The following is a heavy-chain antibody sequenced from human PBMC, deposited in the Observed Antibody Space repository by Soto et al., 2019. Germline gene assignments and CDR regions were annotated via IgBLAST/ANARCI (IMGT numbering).Heavy chain of an antibody. Sequence: QVQLQESGPGLVKPSQTLSLTCTVSGGSISSGGYYWSWIRQHPGKGLEWIGYIYYSGSTYYNPSLKSRVTITVDPSKNRFSLKLSSVTAGDRAVYFCARYPLSGLWCGESGYWGQGTLVTVSS. V-gene: IGHV4-31*03. CDR3: ARYPLSGLWCGESGY. CDR2: IYYSGST. J-gene: IGHJ4*02. D-gene: IGHD3-10*01. CDR1: GGSISSGGYY.